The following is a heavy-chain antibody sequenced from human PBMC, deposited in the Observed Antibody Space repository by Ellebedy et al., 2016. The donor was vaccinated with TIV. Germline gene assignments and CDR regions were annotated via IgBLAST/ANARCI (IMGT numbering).Heavy chain of an antibody. Sequence: SETLSLXCTVSGGSISNAAYYWTLIRQHPGKGLEWIGYIHYSGTTYYNPSLKSRLNISRDTSKNQFSLKLSSVSAADTAVYYCARGWGPPGFNHWGQGTLVTVSS. CDR3: ARGWGPPGFNH. D-gene: IGHD3-16*01. CDR1: GGSISNAAYY. V-gene: IGHV4-31*03. J-gene: IGHJ4*02. CDR2: IHYSGTT.